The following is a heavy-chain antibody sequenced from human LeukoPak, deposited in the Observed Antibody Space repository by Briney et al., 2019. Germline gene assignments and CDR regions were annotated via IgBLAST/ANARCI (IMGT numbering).Heavy chain of an antibody. CDR3: ARDLSTFDY. CDR2: INPNGGGT. CDR1: GYTFTVYY. D-gene: IGHD1-1*01. J-gene: IGHJ4*02. Sequence: GASVKVSCKASGYTFTVYYMHWVRQAPGQGLEWMGWINPNGGGTNYAQKFQGRVTMTRDTSISTAYMELSRLRYEDTAVYYCARDLSTFDYWGQGTLVTVSS. V-gene: IGHV1-2*02.